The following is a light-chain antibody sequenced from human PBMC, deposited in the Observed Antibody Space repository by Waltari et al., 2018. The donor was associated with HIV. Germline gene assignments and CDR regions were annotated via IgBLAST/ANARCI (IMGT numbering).Light chain of an antibody. V-gene: IGLV1-47*01. CDR1: ISNVGNNF. CDR2: RNS. Sequence: QSLLTQTPSMSGTPGQRVIISCSGAISNVGNNFVFWYQQFPGMAPKLLIYRNSQRPSGVPDRFSGSKSGTSASLAISGLRSEDEADYYCSTWDDTLSGAVFGGGTNLTVL. J-gene: IGLJ2*01. CDR3: STWDDTLSGAV.